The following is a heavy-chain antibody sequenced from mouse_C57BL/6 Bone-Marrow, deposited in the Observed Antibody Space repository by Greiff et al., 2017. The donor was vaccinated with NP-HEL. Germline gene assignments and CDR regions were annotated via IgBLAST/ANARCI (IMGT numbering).Heavy chain of an antibody. CDR2: ISSGGSYT. V-gene: IGHV5-6*02. D-gene: IGHD1-1*01. CDR1: GFTFSSYG. J-gene: IGHJ2*01. Sequence: EVKLMESGGDLVKPGGSLKLSCAASGFTFSSYGMSWVRQTPDKRLEWVATISSGGSYTYYPDSVKGRFTISRDNAKNTLYLQMSSLKSEDTAMYDCARRGVVARDYFDYWGQGTTLTVSS. CDR3: ARRGVVARDYFDY.